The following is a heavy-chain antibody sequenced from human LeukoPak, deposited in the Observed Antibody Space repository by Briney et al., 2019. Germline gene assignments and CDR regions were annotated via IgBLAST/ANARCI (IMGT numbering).Heavy chain of an antibody. CDR2: IYYSGST. J-gene: IGHJ3*01. V-gene: IGHV4-59*08. D-gene: IGHD6-13*01. CDR1: GGSISSYY. CDR3: ARHDGSSWYYAFDV. Sequence: TPSETLSLTCTVSGGSISSYYWSWIRQPPGKGLEWIGYIYYSGSTNYSPSLKSRVTISLDTSKNQFSLKLSSVTAADTAVYYCARHDGSSWYYAFDVWGQGTMVTVSS.